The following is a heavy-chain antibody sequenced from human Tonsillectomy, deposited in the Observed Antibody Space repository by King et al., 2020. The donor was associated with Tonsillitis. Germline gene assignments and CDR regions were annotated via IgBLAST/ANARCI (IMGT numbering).Heavy chain of an antibody. J-gene: IGHJ5*02. V-gene: IGHV1-18*04. CDR1: GNIFTSNG. CDR2: INAHNHNT. CDR3: ARIDCSSGSCYSFFDP. Sequence: QLVQSGAEVKKPGASVKVSCKSSGNIFTSNGFSWVRQAPGLGLEWMGWINAHNHNTKYAQKFQGRVTMTTDTSTSTAYMTLRSLRSDDTAVYYCARIDCSSGSCYSFFDPWGQGTLVTVSS. D-gene: IGHD2-15*01.